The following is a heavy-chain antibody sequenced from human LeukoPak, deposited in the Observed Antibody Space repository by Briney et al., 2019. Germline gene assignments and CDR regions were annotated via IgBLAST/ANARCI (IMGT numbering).Heavy chain of an antibody. Sequence: GGSLRLSCAASGFTFSSYSMNWVRQPPGKGLEWVSSISSSSSYIYYADSVKGRFTISRDNAKNSLYLQMNSLRAEDTAVYYCARAPQTHAFDIWGQGTMVTVSS. J-gene: IGHJ3*02. CDR1: GFTFSSYS. V-gene: IGHV3-21*01. CDR3: ARAPQTHAFDI. CDR2: ISSSSSYI.